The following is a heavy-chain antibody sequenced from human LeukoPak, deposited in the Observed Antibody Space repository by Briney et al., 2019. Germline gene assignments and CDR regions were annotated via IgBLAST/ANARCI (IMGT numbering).Heavy chain of an antibody. CDR2: IYNSGST. Sequence: PSETLSLTCTVSGDSISSGGYYWSWVRQHPGKGLEWIGYIYNSGSTFYNPSLKSRVTISEDTSKNQFFLKLNSVTAADTAVYYCARGHIVLMVVRPDFFDIWGQGTMVTVSS. CDR3: ARGHIVLMVVRPDFFDI. CDR1: GDSISSGGYY. V-gene: IGHV4-31*03. J-gene: IGHJ3*02. D-gene: IGHD2-8*01.